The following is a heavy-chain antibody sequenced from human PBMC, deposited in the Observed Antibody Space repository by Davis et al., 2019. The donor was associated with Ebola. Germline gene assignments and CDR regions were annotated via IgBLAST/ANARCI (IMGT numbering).Heavy chain of an antibody. V-gene: IGHV3-48*01. CDR1: GFTFSSYA. Sequence: GESLKISCAASGFTFSSYAMSWVRQAPGKGLEWVSYISSSSSTIYYADSVKGRFTISRDNAKNSLYLQMNSLRAEDTAVYYCAKDPRVGHRYWFDPWGQGTLVTVSS. J-gene: IGHJ5*02. CDR2: ISSSSSTI. CDR3: AKDPRVGHRYWFDP.